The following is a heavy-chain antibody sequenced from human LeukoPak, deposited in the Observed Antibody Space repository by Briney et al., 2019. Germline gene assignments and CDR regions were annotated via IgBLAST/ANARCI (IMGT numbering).Heavy chain of an antibody. CDR1: GFTFNNYA. V-gene: IGHV3-23*01. CDR3: AKDRVVVITTPFDS. D-gene: IGHD3-22*01. CDR2: ISGSGVGT. Sequence: GGSLRLSCAASGFTFNNYAMTWVRQAPGKGLEWVSVISGSGVGTYYADSVKGRFTISRDNSKNILYLQMNSLRADDTAVYYCAKDRVVVITTPFDSWGQGTLVTVSS. J-gene: IGHJ4*02.